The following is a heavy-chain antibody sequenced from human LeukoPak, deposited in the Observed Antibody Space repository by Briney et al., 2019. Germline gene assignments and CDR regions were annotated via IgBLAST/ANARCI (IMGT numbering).Heavy chain of an antibody. J-gene: IGHJ4*02. CDR3: ARGCSSTSCYGFDY. CDR2: INSDGSST. Sequence: GGSLRLSCAASGFTFSSYWMHWVRQAPGKELVWVSRINSDGSSTSYADSVKGRFTISRDNAKNTLYLQMNSLRAEDTAVYYCARGCSSTSCYGFDYWGQGTLVTVSS. CDR1: GFTFSSYW. D-gene: IGHD2-2*01. V-gene: IGHV3-74*01.